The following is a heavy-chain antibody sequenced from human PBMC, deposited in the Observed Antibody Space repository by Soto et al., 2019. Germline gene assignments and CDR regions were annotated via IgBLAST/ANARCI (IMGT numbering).Heavy chain of an antibody. CDR3: ARAVRGVITKEYYFDY. Sequence: ASVKVSCKASGYTFTSYDINWVRQATGQGLEWMGWMNPNSGNTGYAQKFQGRVTMTRNTSISTAYMELSSLRSEDTAVYYCARAVRGVITKEYYFDYWGQGTLVTVSS. V-gene: IGHV1-8*01. J-gene: IGHJ4*02. CDR1: GYTFTSYD. D-gene: IGHD3-10*01. CDR2: MNPNSGNT.